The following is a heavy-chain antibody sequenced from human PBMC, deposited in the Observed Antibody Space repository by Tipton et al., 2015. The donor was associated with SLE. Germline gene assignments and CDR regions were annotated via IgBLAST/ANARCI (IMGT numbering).Heavy chain of an antibody. CDR3: VKSVVVVSPRDYYYYMDV. CDR1: GDSFSSGSSS. D-gene: IGHD2-15*01. Sequence: TLSLTCTVSGDSFSSGSSSWNWVRQPAGKGLEWIGLIYNSGITNYNPSLQSRVTSSVDMSENQFSLRLSSVTAADTGVYYCVKSVVVVSPRDYYYYMDVWGKGTTVTVSS. CDR2: IYNSGIT. J-gene: IGHJ6*03. V-gene: IGHV4-61*02.